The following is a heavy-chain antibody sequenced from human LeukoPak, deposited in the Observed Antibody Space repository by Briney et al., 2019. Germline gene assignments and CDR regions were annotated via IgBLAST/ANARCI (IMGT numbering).Heavy chain of an antibody. Sequence: ASVKVSCKASGYTFTSYAMHWVRQAPGQRLEWMGWINAGNGNTKYSQKFQGRVTMTTDTSTSTAYMELRSLRSDDTAVYYCARDLLRDLTSIAANYMDVWGKGTTVTVSS. CDR1: GYTFTSYA. J-gene: IGHJ6*03. CDR3: ARDLLRDLTSIAANYMDV. CDR2: INAGNGNT. D-gene: IGHD6-13*01. V-gene: IGHV1-3*01.